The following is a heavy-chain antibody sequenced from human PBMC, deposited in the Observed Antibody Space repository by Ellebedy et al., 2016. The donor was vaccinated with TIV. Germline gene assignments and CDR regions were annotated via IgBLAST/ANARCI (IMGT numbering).Heavy chain of an antibody. CDR1: GFTFSSYE. Sequence: GGSLRLSCAASGFTFSSYEMNWVRQAPGKGLEWVSYISSSGSTIYYADSVKGRFTISRDNAKNSLYLQMNSLRAEDTAVYYCAILERIAAEEIYGMDVWGQGTTVTVSS. CDR3: AILERIAAEEIYGMDV. J-gene: IGHJ6*02. V-gene: IGHV3-48*03. CDR2: ISSSGSTI. D-gene: IGHD6-13*01.